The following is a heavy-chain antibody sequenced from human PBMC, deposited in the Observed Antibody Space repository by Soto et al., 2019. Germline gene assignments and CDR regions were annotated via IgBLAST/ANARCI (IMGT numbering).Heavy chain of an antibody. J-gene: IGHJ4*02. CDR2: SSDDGGST. V-gene: IGHV3-74*01. CDR1: GFTFSNYW. CDR3: VRAGANDF. Sequence: EVQLVESGGGLVQPGGSLRLSCPASGFTFSNYWMHWVRQAPGKGLVWVSRSSDDGGSTTYADSVKGRFTSSRDNAKNMLYLQMNSLRAEDTAVYYCVRAGANDFWGQGTLVPVSS. D-gene: IGHD7-27*01.